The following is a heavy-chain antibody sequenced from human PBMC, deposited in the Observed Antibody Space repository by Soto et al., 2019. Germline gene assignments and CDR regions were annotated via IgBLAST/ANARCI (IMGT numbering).Heavy chain of an antibody. D-gene: IGHD1-1*01. J-gene: IGHJ4*02. V-gene: IGHV1-18*01. CDR2: ISAHNGNT. CDR3: ARGRYGDY. CDR1: GYAFTTYG. Sequence: QVHLVQSGAEVKKPGASVKVSCQGSGYAFTTYGITWVRQAPGQGLEWMGWISAHNGNTNYAQKLQGSVTVTRDTSTSTAYMELKSLRYDDTAVYYCARGRYGDYWGQGDLVTVYS.